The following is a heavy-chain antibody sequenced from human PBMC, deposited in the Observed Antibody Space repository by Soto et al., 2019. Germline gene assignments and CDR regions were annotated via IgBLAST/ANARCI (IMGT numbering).Heavy chain of an antibody. D-gene: IGHD3-10*01. Sequence: GGSLRLSCAASGFTFSSYAMSWVRQAPGKGLEWVSAISGSGGSTYYADSVKGRFTISRDNSKNTLYLQMNSLRAEDTAVYYCAKDRGGFGALGSGWFDPWGQGTLVTVSS. CDR3: AKDRGGFGALGSGWFDP. V-gene: IGHV3-23*01. J-gene: IGHJ5*02. CDR2: ISGSGGST. CDR1: GFTFSSYA.